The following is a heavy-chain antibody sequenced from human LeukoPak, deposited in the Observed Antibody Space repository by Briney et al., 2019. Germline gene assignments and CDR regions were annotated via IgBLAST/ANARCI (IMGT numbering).Heavy chain of an antibody. CDR3: ARGQWLVTSSFDS. CDR1: GFTFSSSA. J-gene: IGHJ4*02. Sequence: GGSLRLSCTASGFTFSSSAMSWVRQAPGKGLEWVSSVTGSGTYTYVTDSAKDRFTISRDNSKNTLYLQMSSLRADDTALYYCARGQWLVTSSFDSWGQGTLVTVSS. CDR2: VTGSGTYT. V-gene: IGHV3-23*01. D-gene: IGHD6-19*01.